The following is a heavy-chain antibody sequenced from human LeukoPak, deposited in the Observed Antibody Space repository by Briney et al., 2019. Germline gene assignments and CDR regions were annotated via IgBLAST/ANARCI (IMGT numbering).Heavy chain of an antibody. Sequence: SVKVSCKASGGTFSSYAISWVRQAPGQGLEWMGGIIPIFGTANYAQKFQGRVTITANESTSTAYMELSSLRSEDTAVYYCARGSWFGEFPFDYWGQGTLVTVSS. CDR1: GGTFSSYA. CDR3: ARGSWFGEFPFDY. J-gene: IGHJ4*02. V-gene: IGHV1-69*01. CDR2: IIPIFGTA. D-gene: IGHD3-10*01.